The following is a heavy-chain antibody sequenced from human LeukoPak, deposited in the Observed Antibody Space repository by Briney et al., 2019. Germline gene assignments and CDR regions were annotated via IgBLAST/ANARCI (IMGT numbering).Heavy chain of an antibody. CDR1: GYSFTSYW. CDR3: ARHGTMIVVVIGTGFDP. J-gene: IGHJ5*02. Sequence: GESLRISCKGSGYSFTSYWISWVRQMPGKGLEWMGRIDPSDSYTNYSPSFQGHVTISADKSISTAYLQWSSLKASGTAMYYCARHGTMIVVVIGTGFDPWGQGTLVTVSS. V-gene: IGHV5-10-1*01. D-gene: IGHD3-22*01. CDR2: IDPSDSYT.